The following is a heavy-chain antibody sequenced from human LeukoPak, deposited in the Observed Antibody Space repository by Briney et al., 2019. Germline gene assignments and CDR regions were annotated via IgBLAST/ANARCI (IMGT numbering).Heavy chain of an antibody. CDR2: IKPDGSEK. CDR3: SRNRGLFNFDY. J-gene: IGHJ4*02. CDR1: GFTFSGYW. V-gene: IGHV3-7*01. Sequence: GGSLRLSCAASGFTFSGYWMSWVPQAPGKGLEWVSNIKPDGSEKDYVDSVKGRFTISRDNAKNSLSLQMNSLRAEDTALYYCSRNRGLFNFDYWGQGTLVTVSS. D-gene: IGHD3-10*02.